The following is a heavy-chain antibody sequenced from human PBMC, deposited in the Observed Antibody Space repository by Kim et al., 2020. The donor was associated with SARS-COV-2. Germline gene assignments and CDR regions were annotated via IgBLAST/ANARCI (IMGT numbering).Heavy chain of an antibody. CDR3: ARRSISPHEQNYYFDY. J-gene: IGHJ4*02. D-gene: IGHD3-3*02. CDR2: IYYSGST. V-gene: IGHV4-31*03. CDR1: GGSISSGGYY. Sequence: SETLSLTCTVSGGSISSGGYYWSWIRQHPGKGLEWIGYIYYSGSTYYNPSLKSRVTISVDTSKNQFSLKLSSVTAADTAVYYCARRSISPHEQNYYFDYWGQGTLVTVSS.